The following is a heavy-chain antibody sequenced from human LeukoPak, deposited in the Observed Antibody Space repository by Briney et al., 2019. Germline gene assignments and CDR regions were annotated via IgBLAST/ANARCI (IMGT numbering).Heavy chain of an antibody. D-gene: IGHD4-17*01. CDR3: ARDIIGLYGDYAPDY. J-gene: IGHJ4*02. Sequence: GVPLRLSCAACGFIFCTFAMIWVRQPPGKGLVGGPSIFPSGGEIHYADSVRGLFPISRDNSKCTLSLQMNSLRAEDTAIYYCARDIIGLYGDYAPDYWGQGTLVTVSS. CDR2: IFPSGGEI. CDR1: GFIFCTFA. V-gene: IGHV3-23*01.